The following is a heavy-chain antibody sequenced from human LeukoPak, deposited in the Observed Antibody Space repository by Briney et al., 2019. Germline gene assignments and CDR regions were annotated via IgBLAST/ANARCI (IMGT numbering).Heavy chain of an antibody. V-gene: IGHV3-74*01. D-gene: IGHD1-26*01. Sequence: GGSLRLSCAASGFTFSSYWMHWVRQAPEKGLVWVSLISTDGSSTRYADSVKGRFTISRDNAKNTLYVQMNSLRADDTAVYYCARGGSGSSYLVHIWGQGTLVTVSS. CDR1: GFTFSSYW. CDR2: ISTDGSST. J-gene: IGHJ4*02. CDR3: ARGGSGSSYLVHI.